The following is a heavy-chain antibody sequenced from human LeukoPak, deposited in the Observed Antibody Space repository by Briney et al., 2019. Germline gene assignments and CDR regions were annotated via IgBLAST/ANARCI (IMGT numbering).Heavy chain of an antibody. V-gene: IGHV3-15*01. Sequence: GGSLRLSCAASGFTFSNAWMSWVRQAPGKGLEWVGRIKSKTDGGTTGYAAPVKGRFTISRDDSKNTLYLQMNSLKTEDTAVYYCTTDGEYQLLPYYYGMDVWGQGTTVTVSS. D-gene: IGHD2-2*01. J-gene: IGHJ6*02. CDR3: TTDGEYQLLPYYYGMDV. CDR2: IKSKTDGGTT. CDR1: GFTFSNAW.